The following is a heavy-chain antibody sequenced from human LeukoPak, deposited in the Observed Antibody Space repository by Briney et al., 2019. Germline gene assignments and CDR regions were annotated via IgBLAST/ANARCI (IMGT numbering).Heavy chain of an antibody. J-gene: IGHJ6*03. D-gene: IGHD6-19*01. CDR1: GFTFSSYS. Sequence: GGSLRLSCAASGFTFSSYSMNWVRQAPGKGLEWISYFSSTTNTIFYADSVKGRFTISRDNAKSSLHLQMTSLRAEDTAVYYCARGGSGWYSNYYYMDVWGTGTTVTISS. CDR2: FSSTTNTI. V-gene: IGHV3-48*04. CDR3: ARGGSGWYSNYYYMDV.